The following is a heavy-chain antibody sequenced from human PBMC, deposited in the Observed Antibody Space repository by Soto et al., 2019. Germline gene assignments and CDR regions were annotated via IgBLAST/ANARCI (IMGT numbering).Heavy chain of an antibody. D-gene: IGHD4-17*01. J-gene: IGHJ6*03. CDR1: EFTFTDHW. CDR3: ARGGRLPYYMDV. CDR2: LNSGGTTA. V-gene: IGHV3-74*01. Sequence: GGSLRLSCVASEFTFTDHWMHWVRQVPGEGLVWVSRLNSGGTTANYADSVKGRFTISRDNAKNTLYLHMNSLTVEDTALYYCARGGRLPYYMDVWGKGTTVTVSS.